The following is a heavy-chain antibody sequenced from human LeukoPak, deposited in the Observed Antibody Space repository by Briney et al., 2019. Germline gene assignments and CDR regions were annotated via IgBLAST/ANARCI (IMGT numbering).Heavy chain of an antibody. D-gene: IGHD1-1*01. V-gene: IGHV1-18*01. CDR1: GYTFSSYG. Sequence: ASVKVSCKASGYTFSSYGISWVRQAPGQGLECMGWLSAYNGNTNYAQNFQGRVTMTTDTSTSTVYMELMSLRSDDTAVYYCARDLGWNGVSVDYYYYMDVWGKGTTVTVSS. CDR2: LSAYNGNT. J-gene: IGHJ6*03. CDR3: ARDLGWNGVSVDYYYYMDV.